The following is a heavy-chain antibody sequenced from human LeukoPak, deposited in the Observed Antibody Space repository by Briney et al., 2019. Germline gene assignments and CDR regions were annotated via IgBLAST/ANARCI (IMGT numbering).Heavy chain of an antibody. Sequence: GGSLRLSCAASGFTFSSYWMSWVRQAPGKGLEWVANIKQDGSEKYYVDSVKGRFTISRDNAKNSLYLQMNSLRAEDTAVYYCARVGPPASWYARAAYYYGMDVWGQGTTVTVSS. D-gene: IGHD6-13*01. J-gene: IGHJ6*02. CDR2: IKQDGSEK. CDR3: ARVGPPASWYARAAYYYGMDV. V-gene: IGHV3-7*01. CDR1: GFTFSSYW.